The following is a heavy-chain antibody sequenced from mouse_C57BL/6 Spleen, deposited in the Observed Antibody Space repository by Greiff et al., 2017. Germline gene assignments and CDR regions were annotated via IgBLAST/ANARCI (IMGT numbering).Heavy chain of an antibody. D-gene: IGHD4-1*01. CDR3: ARLTGLYYAMDY. CDR1: GFSLTSYG. CDR2: IWSGGST. V-gene: IGHV2-2*01. J-gene: IGHJ4*01. Sequence: QMQLKQSGPGLVQPSQSLSITCIVSGFSLTSYGVHWVRQSPGKGLEWLGVIWSGGSTDYNAAFISRLSISKDNSKSQVFFKMNSLQADDTAIYYCARLTGLYYAMDYWGQGTSVTVSS.